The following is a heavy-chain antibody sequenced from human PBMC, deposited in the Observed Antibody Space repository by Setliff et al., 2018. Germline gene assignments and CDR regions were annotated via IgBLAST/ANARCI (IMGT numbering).Heavy chain of an antibody. D-gene: IGHD3-22*01. Sequence: PGGSLRLSCAASGYIFSDYYMSWIRQTPGKGLAWVSSISGGSTSIYYADSVKGRFTISRDNAKNSLFLQMNSLRAEDTAVYYCARGNFYYFDRTGRGPNWFDPWGQGTLVTVSS. V-gene: IGHV3-11*04. J-gene: IGHJ5*02. CDR3: ARGNFYYFDRTGRGPNWFDP. CDR1: GYIFSDYY. CDR2: ISGGSTSI.